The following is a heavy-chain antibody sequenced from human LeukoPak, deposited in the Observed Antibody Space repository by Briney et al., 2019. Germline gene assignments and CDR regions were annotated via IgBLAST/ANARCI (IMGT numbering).Heavy chain of an antibody. J-gene: IGHJ4*02. CDR2: IYYSGST. CDR3: ARSDGSGWYYFDY. D-gene: IGHD6-19*01. Sequence: SETLSLTCTVSGGSISSYYWSWIRQPPGKGLEWIGCIYYSGSTNYNPSPKSRVTISVDTSKNQFSLRLNSVAAADTAVYYCARSDGSGWYYFDYWGQGTLVTVSS. V-gene: IGHV4-59*01. CDR1: GGSISSYY.